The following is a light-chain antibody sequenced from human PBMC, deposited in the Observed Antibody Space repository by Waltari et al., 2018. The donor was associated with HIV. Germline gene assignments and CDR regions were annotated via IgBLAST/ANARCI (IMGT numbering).Light chain of an antibody. CDR2: QDT. V-gene: IGLV3-1*01. Sequence: SYDFSQPLSVSVSPGQTASITCSGDKWGDKYACWYQQKPGQSPLLVLYQDTKRPSGIPERFSGSNSGNTATLTISGTQAVDEADYYCQAWDSSTVVFGGGTHLTVL. J-gene: IGLJ3*02. CDR3: QAWDSSTVV. CDR1: KWGDKY.